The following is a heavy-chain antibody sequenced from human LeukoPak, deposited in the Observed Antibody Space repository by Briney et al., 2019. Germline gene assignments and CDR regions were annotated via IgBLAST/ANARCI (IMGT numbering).Heavy chain of an antibody. CDR2: MYYRGST. Sequence: PSETLSLTCTVSGGSISPYYWTWIRQPPGKGLEWIGSMYYRGSTYYNPSLKSRVTLSVDTPKNQFSLKLSSVTAADTAVYYCARHGRDGYNYGPVVYYWGQGTLVTVSS. D-gene: IGHD5-24*01. CDR3: ARHGRDGYNYGPVVYY. V-gene: IGHV4-59*05. J-gene: IGHJ4*02. CDR1: GGSISPYY.